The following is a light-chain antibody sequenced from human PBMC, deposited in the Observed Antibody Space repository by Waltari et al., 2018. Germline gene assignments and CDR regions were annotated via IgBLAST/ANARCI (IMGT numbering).Light chain of an antibody. J-gene: IGKJ2*01. CDR3: QQYGSSPYT. CDR2: AVS. CDR1: QGIRNY. Sequence: DIQLTQSPSSLSASVGDRVTITCRASQGIRNYLSWYQQKPGKVPKLLMYAVSTLQSGVPSRFSGSGSGTDFTLTISRLEPEDFAVYYCQQYGSSPYTFGQGTKLEIK. V-gene: IGKV1-27*01.